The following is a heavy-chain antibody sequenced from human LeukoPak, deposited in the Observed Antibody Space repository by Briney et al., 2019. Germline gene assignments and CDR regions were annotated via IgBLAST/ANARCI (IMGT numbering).Heavy chain of an antibody. D-gene: IGHD3-10*01. CDR2: INPKNGDT. V-gene: IGHV1-2*02. Sequence: ASVKVSCKASGYTFVNYYIHWVRQAPGQGLQWMGWINPKNGDTHYTQKFQDRVTMTSDTSISTLYMELRRLRSDDTAIYYCARRGSYFDSWGQGTLVTVSS. CDR3: ARRGSYFDS. CDR1: GYTFVNYY. J-gene: IGHJ4*02.